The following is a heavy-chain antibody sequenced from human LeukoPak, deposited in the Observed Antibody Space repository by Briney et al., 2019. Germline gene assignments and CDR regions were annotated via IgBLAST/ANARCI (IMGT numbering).Heavy chain of an antibody. Sequence: PSETLSLTCTVSGYSITNHYYWEWIRKPPGKGLEWIGHIYNSGSTNCSPSLKSRVTISVDTSKNQFSLRLSSVTAADTAVYYCARQTIGATPFLIWGQGTLVTVSS. J-gene: IGHJ4*02. V-gene: IGHV4-38-2*02. D-gene: IGHD1-26*01. CDR2: IYNSGST. CDR3: ARQTIGATPFLI. CDR1: GYSITNHYY.